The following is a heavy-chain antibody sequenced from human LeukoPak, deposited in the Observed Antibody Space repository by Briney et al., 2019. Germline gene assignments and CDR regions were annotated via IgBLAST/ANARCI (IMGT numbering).Heavy chain of an antibody. Sequence: GASVKVSCKASGYTFTGYYMHWVRQAPGQGLEWMGWINPNSGGTNYAQKFQGRVTMTRDTSISTAYMELSRLRSDDTAVYYCASNGPVVVTATIYAFDIWGQGTMVAVSS. CDR2: INPNSGGT. J-gene: IGHJ3*02. D-gene: IGHD2-21*02. V-gene: IGHV1-2*02. CDR3: ASNGPVVVTATIYAFDI. CDR1: GYTFTGYY.